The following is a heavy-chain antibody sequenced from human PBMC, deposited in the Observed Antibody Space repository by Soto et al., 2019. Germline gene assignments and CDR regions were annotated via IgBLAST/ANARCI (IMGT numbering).Heavy chain of an antibody. J-gene: IGHJ6*02. D-gene: IGHD5-18*01. Sequence: GGSLRLSCAASGFTFSSYDMHWVRQATGKGLEWVSAIGTAGDTYYPGSVKGRFTISRENAENSLYLQMNSLRAEDTAVYYCARGGQRGYSYGGYYYYGMDVWGQGTTVTVSS. CDR2: IGTAGDT. CDR3: ARGGQRGYSYGGYYYYGMDV. CDR1: GFTFSSYD. V-gene: IGHV3-13*01.